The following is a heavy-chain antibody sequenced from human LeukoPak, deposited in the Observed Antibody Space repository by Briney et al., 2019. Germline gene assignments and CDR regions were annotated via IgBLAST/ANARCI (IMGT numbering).Heavy chain of an antibody. V-gene: IGHV3-23*01. J-gene: IGHJ4*02. CDR1: GFTFSNYA. D-gene: IGHD3-22*01. Sequence: GGSLRLSCAASGFTFSNYAMRWVRQAPGKGLEWVSGISGSGDSTYYADSVKGRFTISRDNAKNTLYLQMNSLRAEDTAVYYCTRFLYYYDSSTYHDYFDYWGQGTLVTVSS. CDR3: TRFLYYYDSSTYHDYFDY. CDR2: ISGSGDST.